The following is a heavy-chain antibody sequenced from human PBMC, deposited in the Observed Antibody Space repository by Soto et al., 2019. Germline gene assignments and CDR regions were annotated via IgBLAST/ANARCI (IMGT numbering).Heavy chain of an antibody. CDR1: GFTFSNYA. CDR2: ISGSGGST. V-gene: IGHV3-23*01. J-gene: IGHJ5*02. D-gene: IGHD1-26*01. Sequence: PGGSLRLSCAASGFTFSNYAMSWVRQAPGKGLEWVSSISGSGGSTNYADSVKGRFTISRDNSKSTVYLELNNLSAEDTAVYHCAKNQGVELVPLATVDWFDPWGQGSVVTVSS. CDR3: AKNQGVELVPLATVDWFDP.